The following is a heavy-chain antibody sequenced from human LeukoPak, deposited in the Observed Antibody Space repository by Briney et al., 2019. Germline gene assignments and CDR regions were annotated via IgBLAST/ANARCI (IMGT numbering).Heavy chain of an antibody. V-gene: IGHV3-53*01. J-gene: IGHJ4*02. CDR3: AKGPPHSSSWYKRTEG. CDR1: GFTVSSNY. D-gene: IGHD6-13*01. Sequence: GGSLRLPCAASGFTVSSNYMSWVLQAPGKGLEWVSVIYSGGSTYYADSVKGRFTISRDNSKNTLYLQMNSLRAEDTAVYYCAKGPPHSSSWYKRTEGWGQGTLVTVSS. CDR2: IYSGGST.